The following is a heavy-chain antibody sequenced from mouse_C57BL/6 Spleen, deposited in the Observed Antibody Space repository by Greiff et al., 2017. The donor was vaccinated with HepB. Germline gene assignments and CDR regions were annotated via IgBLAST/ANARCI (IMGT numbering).Heavy chain of an antibody. CDR3: ARDYYGSNYAMDY. CDR2: IYPGDGDT. J-gene: IGHJ4*01. V-gene: IGHV1-82*01. Sequence: LVESGPELVKPGASVKISCKASGYAFSSSWMNWVKQRPGKGLEWIGRIYPGDGDTNYNGKFKGKATLTADKSSSTAYMQLSSLTSEDSAVYFCARDYYGSNYAMDYWGQGPSVTVSS. D-gene: IGHD1-1*01. CDR1: GYAFSSSW.